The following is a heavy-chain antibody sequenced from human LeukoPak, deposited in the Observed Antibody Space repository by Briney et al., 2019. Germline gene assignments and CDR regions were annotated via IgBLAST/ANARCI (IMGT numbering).Heavy chain of an antibody. J-gene: IGHJ6*04. CDR2: ISPYNGNT. CDR3: ALGRNDYGDPYYYYDMDV. V-gene: IGHV1-18*04. CDR1: GYTFTSYG. Sequence: ASVKVSCKASGYTFTSYGITWVRQAPGQGLEWMGWISPYNGNTNYAQKLQGRVTMTTVTSTSTAYMELRSLRSDDTAVYYCALGRNDYGDPYYYYDMDVWGKGTTVTVSS. D-gene: IGHD4-17*01.